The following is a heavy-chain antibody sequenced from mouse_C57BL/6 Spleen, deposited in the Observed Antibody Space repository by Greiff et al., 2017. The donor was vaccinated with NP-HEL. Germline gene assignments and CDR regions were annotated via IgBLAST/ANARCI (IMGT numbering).Heavy chain of an antibody. J-gene: IGHJ2*01. CDR1: GYAFTNYL. Sequence: VQLQQSGAELVRPGTSVKVSCKASGYAFTNYLIEWVKQRPGQGLEWIGVINPGSGGTNYNEKFKGKATLTADKSSSTAYMQLSSLTSEDSAVYFWAREGGYDGYYYFYYWGQGTTLTVSS. D-gene: IGHD2-3*01. CDR2: INPGSGGT. V-gene: IGHV1-54*01. CDR3: AREGGYDGYYYFYY.